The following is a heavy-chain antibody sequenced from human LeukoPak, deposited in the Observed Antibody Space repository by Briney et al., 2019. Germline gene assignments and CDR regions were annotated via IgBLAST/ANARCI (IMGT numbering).Heavy chain of an antibody. CDR1: GGSLSGYY. D-gene: IGHD1-7*01. Sequence: SETLSLTCAVSGGSLSGYYWTWIRQPPGKGLEWIGSIYHSGSTYYNPSLKSRVTISVDTSKNQFSLKLSSVTAADTAVYYCARVGGNWNYQAPNWFDPWGQGTLVTVSS. CDR2: IYHSGST. CDR3: ARVGGNWNYQAPNWFDP. V-gene: IGHV4-38-2*01. J-gene: IGHJ5*02.